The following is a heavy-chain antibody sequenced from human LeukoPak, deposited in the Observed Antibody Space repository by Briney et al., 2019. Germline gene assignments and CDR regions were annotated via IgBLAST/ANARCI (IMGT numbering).Heavy chain of an antibody. Sequence: GGSLRLSCAASGFTFSDYAMSWVRQAPGKGPEWVSAITGGGRTYYADSVKGRFTISRDSSKNTLYLQMNSLRAEDTAVYYCAKERSGPDYWGQGTLVTVSS. J-gene: IGHJ4*02. CDR1: GFTFSDYA. CDR3: AKERSGPDY. V-gene: IGHV3-23*01. D-gene: IGHD2-15*01. CDR2: ITGGGRT.